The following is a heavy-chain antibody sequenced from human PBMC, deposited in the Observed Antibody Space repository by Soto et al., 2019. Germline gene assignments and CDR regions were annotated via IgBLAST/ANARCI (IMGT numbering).Heavy chain of an antibody. D-gene: IGHD2-2*01. J-gene: IGHJ3*02. V-gene: IGHV3-48*01. CDR2: ISSSSSTI. CDR3: ARFDRYCSSTSCYAIIDAFDI. CDR1: GFTFSSYS. Sequence: GGSLRLSCAASGFTFSSYSMNWVRQAPGKGLEWVSYISSSSSTIYYADSVKGRFTISRDNAKNSLYLQMNSLRAEDTAVYYCARFDRYCSSTSCYAIIDAFDIWGQGTMVTVSS.